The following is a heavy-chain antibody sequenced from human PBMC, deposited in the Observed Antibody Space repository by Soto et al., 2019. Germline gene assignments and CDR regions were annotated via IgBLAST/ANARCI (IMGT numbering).Heavy chain of an antibody. CDR2: MYRDDDR. Sequence: QITLKESGPTLVKSTQTLTLTCTFSGVSFSTSGVGVGWIRQSPGKALEWVALMYRDDDRRYSPSLKSRLTITKDTTKNQVVLTMTNMDPVDTATYYCAHRRFGGSSDYWGQGTLVTVSS. D-gene: IGHD1-26*01. CDR3: AHRRFGGSSDY. V-gene: IGHV2-5*02. CDR1: GVSFSTSGVG. J-gene: IGHJ4*02.